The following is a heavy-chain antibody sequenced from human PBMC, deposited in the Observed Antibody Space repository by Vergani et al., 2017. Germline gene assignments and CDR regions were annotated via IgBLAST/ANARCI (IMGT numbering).Heavy chain of an antibody. CDR1: GGSFTSYH. CDR3: ARVNTKTNGHLYYYYYMDV. CDR2: IDHTGRP. Sequence: QVQLQQWGGGLLKPSETLSLTCVVNGGSFTSYHWTWIRQSPGEELEWVGDIDHTGRPDYNPSLKSRLTMSVDKSLNQFSLTLNSVTSADTAIYFCARVNTKTNGHLYYYYYMDVWGQGTAVTVS. J-gene: IGHJ6*03. D-gene: IGHD2-8*01. V-gene: IGHV4-34*01.